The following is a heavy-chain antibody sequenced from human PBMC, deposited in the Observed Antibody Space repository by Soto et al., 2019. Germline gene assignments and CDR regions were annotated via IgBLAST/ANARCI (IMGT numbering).Heavy chain of an antibody. V-gene: IGHV5-51*01. CDR2: IYPGDSDT. J-gene: IGHJ3*02. CDR3: ARSLKTWGYCSGGSCYIPLFALDI. CDR1: GYSFTSYW. D-gene: IGHD2-15*01. Sequence: GESLKVSCKGSGYSFTSYWIGWVRQMPGKGLEWMGIIYPGDSDTRYSPSFQGQVTISADKSISTAYLQWSSLKASDTAMYYCARSLKTWGYCSGGSCYIPLFALDIWGQGTMVTVS.